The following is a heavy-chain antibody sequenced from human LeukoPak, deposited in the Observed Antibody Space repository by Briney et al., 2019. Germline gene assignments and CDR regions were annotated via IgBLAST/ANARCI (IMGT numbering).Heavy chain of an antibody. Sequence: ASVKVSCKASGYTFANYDINWVRQASRQGPEWMGWMNPNSGNTGYAQKFQGRFTMTWDTSISTAYMELSSLRSEDTAMYYCAREYRHQPDWGQGTLVTVCS. V-gene: IGHV1-8*01. CDR1: GYTFANYD. CDR2: MNPNSGNT. CDR3: AREYRHQPD. J-gene: IGHJ4*02. D-gene: IGHD5-12*01.